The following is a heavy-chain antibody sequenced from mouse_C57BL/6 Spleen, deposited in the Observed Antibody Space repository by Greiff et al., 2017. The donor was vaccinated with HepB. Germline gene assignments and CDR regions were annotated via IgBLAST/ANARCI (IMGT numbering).Heavy chain of an antibody. D-gene: IGHD2-1*01. Sequence: EVQLVESGEGLVKPGGSLKLSCAASGFTFSSYAMSWVRQTPEKRLEWVAYISSGGDYIYYADTVKGRFTISRDNARNTLYLQMSSLKSEDKAMYYCTREDYGNYGGDFDYWGQGTTLTVSS. J-gene: IGHJ2*01. V-gene: IGHV5-9-1*02. CDR1: GFTFSSYA. CDR2: ISSGGDYI. CDR3: TREDYGNYGGDFDY.